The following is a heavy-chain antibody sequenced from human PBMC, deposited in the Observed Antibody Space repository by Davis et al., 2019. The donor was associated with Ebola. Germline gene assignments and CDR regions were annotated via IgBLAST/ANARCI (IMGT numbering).Heavy chain of an antibody. CDR3: ARDRHQLLPWGYYYYMDV. Sequence: GESLKISCAASGFTFSSYSMNWVRQAPGKGLEWVSYISSSSSTIYYADSVKGRFTISRDNAKNSLYLQMNSLRDEDTAVYYCARDRHQLLPWGYYYYMDVWGKGTTVTASS. V-gene: IGHV3-48*02. CDR1: GFTFSSYS. J-gene: IGHJ6*03. D-gene: IGHD2-2*01. CDR2: ISSSSSTI.